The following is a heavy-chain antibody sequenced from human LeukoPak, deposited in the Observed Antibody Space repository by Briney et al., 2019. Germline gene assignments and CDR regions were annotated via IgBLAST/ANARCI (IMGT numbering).Heavy chain of an antibody. V-gene: IGHV1-8*01. CDR1: GYTFTSYD. D-gene: IGHD6-19*01. CDR3: ARGSRSSGWTAP. J-gene: IGHJ5*02. CDR2: MNPNSGNT. Sequence: ASVKVSCKASGYTFTSYDINWVRQATGQGLEWMGWMNPNSGNTGYAQKFRGRVTMTRNTSISTAYMELSSLRSEDTAVYYCARGSRSSGWTAPWGQGTLVTVSS.